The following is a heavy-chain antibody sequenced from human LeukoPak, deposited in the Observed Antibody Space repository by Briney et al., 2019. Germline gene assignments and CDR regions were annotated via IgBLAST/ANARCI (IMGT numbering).Heavy chain of an antibody. V-gene: IGHV3-30*02. D-gene: IGHD3-22*01. CDR2: IRYDGSNK. Sequence: GGSLRLSCAASGFTFSSYGMHWVRQAPGKGLEWVAFIRYDGSNKYYADSVKGRFTISRDNSKNTLYLQMNSLRAEDTAVYYCAKGVAYYYDSSGYSGPFDYWGQGALVTVSS. CDR1: GFTFSSYG. CDR3: AKGVAYYYDSSGYSGPFDY. J-gene: IGHJ4*02.